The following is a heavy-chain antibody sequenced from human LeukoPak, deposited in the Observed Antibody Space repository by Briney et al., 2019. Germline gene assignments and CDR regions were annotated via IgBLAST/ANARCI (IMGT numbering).Heavy chain of an antibody. CDR2: IYYSGST. CDR1: GGSISSSSYY. J-gene: IGHJ4*02. D-gene: IGHD3-3*01. V-gene: IGHV4-39*07. Sequence: SETLSLTCTVSGGSISSSSYYWGWIRQPPGKGLEWIGSIYYSGSTYYNPSLKSRVTISVDTSKNQFSLKLSSVTAADTAVYYCARASIDFWSGYYPHFDYWGQGTLVTVSS. CDR3: ARASIDFWSGYYPHFDY.